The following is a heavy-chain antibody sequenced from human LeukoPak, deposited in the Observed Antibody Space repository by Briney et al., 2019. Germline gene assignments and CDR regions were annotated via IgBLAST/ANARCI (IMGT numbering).Heavy chain of an antibody. Sequence: PGGSLRLSCAASGFTFDDYAMHWVRQAPGKGLEWVSGISWNSGSIGYADSVKGRFTISRDNAKNSLYLQMNSLRAEDMALYYCAKDLGDGSGGRHDAFDIWGQGTMVTVSS. CDR3: AKDLGDGSGGRHDAFDI. J-gene: IGHJ3*02. D-gene: IGHD3-16*01. CDR2: ISWNSGSI. V-gene: IGHV3-9*03. CDR1: GFTFDDYA.